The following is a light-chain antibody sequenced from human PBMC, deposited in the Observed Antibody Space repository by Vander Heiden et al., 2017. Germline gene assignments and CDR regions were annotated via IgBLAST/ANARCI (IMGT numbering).Light chain of an antibody. Sequence: QSVLTQPPSASATPGQRVTISCSGSSSNIGSNTVNWYQQLPGTAPKLLIYSNNKRPSGVPDRFSGSKAGTSASLAISGLQSEDEADYYCAAWDDSLNGVVFGGGTKLTVL. CDR1: SSNIGSNT. V-gene: IGLV1-44*01. CDR3: AAWDDSLNGVV. J-gene: IGLJ2*01. CDR2: SNN.